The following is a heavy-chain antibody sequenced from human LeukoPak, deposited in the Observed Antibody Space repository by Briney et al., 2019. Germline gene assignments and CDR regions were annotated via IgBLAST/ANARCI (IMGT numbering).Heavy chain of an antibody. CDR2: MNPNSGNT. V-gene: IGHV1-8*01. J-gene: IGHJ6*03. Sequence: ASVTVSCKASGYTFTSYDINWLRQAAGQGLEWMGWMNPNSGNTGYAQKFQGRVTITRNTSISTAYMELSSLRSEDTAVYFCARALGTGSYYYYMDVWGKGTTVTISS. D-gene: IGHD3-16*01. CDR1: GYTFTSYD. CDR3: ARALGTGSYYYYMDV.